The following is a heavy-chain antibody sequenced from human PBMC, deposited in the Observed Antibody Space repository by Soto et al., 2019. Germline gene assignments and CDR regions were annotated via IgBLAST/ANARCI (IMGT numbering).Heavy chain of an antibody. J-gene: IGHJ4*02. V-gene: IGHV1-3*05. D-gene: IGHD2-21*02. Sequence: QVQLVQSGAEEKKPGASVKVSCKASGYTFTSYAMHWVRQAPGQRIEWMGWINAGNGNTKYSQKFQGRVTITRDTSASTAYMELSSLRSEDTAVYYCARSILVVTALDYWGQGTLVTVSS. CDR2: INAGNGNT. CDR3: ARSILVVTALDY. CDR1: GYTFTSYA.